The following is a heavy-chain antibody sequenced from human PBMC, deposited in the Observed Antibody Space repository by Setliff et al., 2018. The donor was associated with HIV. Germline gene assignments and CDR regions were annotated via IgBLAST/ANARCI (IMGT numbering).Heavy chain of an antibody. V-gene: IGHV4-59*08. J-gene: IGHJ3*02. Sequence: PSETLSLTCTVSGGSISSYYWSWIRQPPGKGLELIGYIYYSGSTNYNPSLKSRVTISVDTSKNQFSLKLTSVTAADTAVYYCARLPFSGYLRIDAFDIWGQGTMVTVSS. CDR3: ARLPFSGYLRIDAFDI. CDR1: GGSISSYY. D-gene: IGHD3-22*01. CDR2: IYYSGST.